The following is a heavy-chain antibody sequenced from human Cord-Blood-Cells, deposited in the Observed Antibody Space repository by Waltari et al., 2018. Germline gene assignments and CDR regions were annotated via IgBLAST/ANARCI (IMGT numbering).Heavy chain of an antibody. D-gene: IGHD7-27*01. V-gene: IGHV1-3*01. CDR3: ARDRTGEVDGAFDI. J-gene: IGHJ3*02. CDR2: INAGNGNT. Sequence: QVQLVQSGAEVKKPGASVKVSCKASGYTFTSYAMHWVRQAPGQRLEWMGWINAGNGNTKYSQEFQGRVTITRDTSASTAYMELSSLRSEDTAVYYCARDRTGEVDGAFDIWGQGTMVTVSS. CDR1: GYTFTSYA.